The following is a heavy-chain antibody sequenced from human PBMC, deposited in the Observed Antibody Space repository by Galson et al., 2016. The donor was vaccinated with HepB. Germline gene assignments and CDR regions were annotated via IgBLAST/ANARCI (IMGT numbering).Heavy chain of an antibody. CDR3: VKDRHYYDSTGYLGTFDS. V-gene: IGHV3-64D*08. CDR2: ISTNGRSS. Sequence: SLRLSCAASGLSISSYALHWVRQAPGKGLEYVSSISTNGRSSFYTDSAKGRFTISRDNSENTLYLQMSSLRAEDTAVYYCVKDRHYYDSTGYLGTFDSWGQGTLVTVSS. J-gene: IGHJ3*02. CDR1: GLSISSYA. D-gene: IGHD3-22*01.